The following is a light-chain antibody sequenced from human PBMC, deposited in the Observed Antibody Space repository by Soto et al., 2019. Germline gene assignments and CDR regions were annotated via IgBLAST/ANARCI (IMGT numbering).Light chain of an antibody. Sequence: QPVLTQPPSVSGAPGQRVTISCTGSSSNIGAGYDVHWYQQLPGTAPKLLIYGNSNRPSGVPDRFSGSKSGTSASLAITGLQSEDEADYYCQSYDSSLSSRYFFGTGTKLTVL. CDR1: SSNIGAGYD. CDR2: GNS. J-gene: IGLJ1*01. V-gene: IGLV1-40*01. CDR3: QSYDSSLSSRYF.